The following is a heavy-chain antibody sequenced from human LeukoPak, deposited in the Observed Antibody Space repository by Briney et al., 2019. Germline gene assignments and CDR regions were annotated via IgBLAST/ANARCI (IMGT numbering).Heavy chain of an antibody. D-gene: IGHD3-16*01. CDR2: IYHSGST. V-gene: IGHV4-30-2*01. CDR1: GGSISSGGYS. CDR3: ARGVAPIYDYVWGSPPNWFDP. Sequence: SETLSLTCAVSGGSISSGGYSWSWLRQPPGKGLEWIGYIYHSGSTYYNPSLKSRVTISVDRSKNQFSLKLSSVTAADTAVYYCARGVAPIYDYVWGSPPNWFDPWGQGTLVTASS. J-gene: IGHJ5*02.